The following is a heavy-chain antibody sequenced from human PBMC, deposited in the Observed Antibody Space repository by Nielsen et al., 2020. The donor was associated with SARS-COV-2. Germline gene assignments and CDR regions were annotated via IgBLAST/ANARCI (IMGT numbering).Heavy chain of an antibody. D-gene: IGHD5-12*01. CDR2: IYFSGRT. J-gene: IGHJ6*02. CDR1: GGSISSGRYY. V-gene: IGHV4-31*03. CDR3: ARESSGYDHYNYGMDV. Sequence: SETLSLTCTVSGGSISSGRYYWSWIRHHPGKGLEWIGYIYFSGRTCYNPSLKSRVTISVDTSKNQSSLSLRSVTAADTAVYYCARESSGYDHYNYGMDVWGQGTTVTVSS.